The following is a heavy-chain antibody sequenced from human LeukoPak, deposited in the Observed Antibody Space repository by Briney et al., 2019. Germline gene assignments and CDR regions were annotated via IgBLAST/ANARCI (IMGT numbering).Heavy chain of an antibody. Sequence: ASVKVSCKASGYTFTSYDISWVRQATGQGLEWMGWMNPNSGNTGYAQKFQGRVTMTRNTSISTAYMELSSLRSEDTAVYYCARRGYSYYYYYMDVWGKGTTVTVSS. D-gene: IGHD5-18*01. CDR2: MNPNSGNT. CDR1: GYTFTSYD. CDR3: ARRGYSYYYYYMDV. J-gene: IGHJ6*03. V-gene: IGHV1-8*01.